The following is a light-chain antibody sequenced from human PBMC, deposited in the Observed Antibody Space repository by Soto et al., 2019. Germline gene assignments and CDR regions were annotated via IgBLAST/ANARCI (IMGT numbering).Light chain of an antibody. CDR1: QSVSRH. J-gene: IGKJ2*01. Sequence: EIVMTQSPATLSVSPGERATLSCRASQSVSRHLAWYQQKPGQAPRLLMYGASTRATGIPARFSGSGSGTEFTLTISSLQSEDFAVYYCQQYSDWLLYTFGQGTKVDIK. CDR2: GAS. CDR3: QQYSDWLLYT. V-gene: IGKV3-15*01.